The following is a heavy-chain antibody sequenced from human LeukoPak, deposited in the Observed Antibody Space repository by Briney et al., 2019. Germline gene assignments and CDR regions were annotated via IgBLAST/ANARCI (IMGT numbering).Heavy chain of an antibody. V-gene: IGHV1-8*01. J-gene: IGHJ5*02. CDR3: ARGSSGDYSVSGSAWFDP. Sequence: ASVKVSCKASGYTFTNYDINWVRLATGQGLEWMGWMNPNSGNTGYAQKFQGRVTMTRNTSVSTAYMDLSSLRSEDTAVYYCARGSSGDYSVSGSAWFDPWGQGTLVAVSS. CDR2: MNPNSGNT. CDR1: GYTFTNYD. D-gene: IGHD3-10*01.